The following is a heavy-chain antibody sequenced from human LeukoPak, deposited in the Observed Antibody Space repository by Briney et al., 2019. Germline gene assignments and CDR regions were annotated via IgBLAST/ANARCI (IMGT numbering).Heavy chain of an antibody. CDR3: ARDGYSGYWSAFGI. CDR2: ILSSGLT. CDR1: GASTSLHY. V-gene: IGHV4-4*08. D-gene: IGHD3-22*01. Sequence: PSETLSLTCSVSGASTSLHYWSWIRQSPGKGLEWIGNILSSGLTHYNPSLKSRVTISVDTSKNQFSLKLSSVTAADTAVYYCARDGYSGYWSAFGIWGQGTMVTVSS. J-gene: IGHJ3*02.